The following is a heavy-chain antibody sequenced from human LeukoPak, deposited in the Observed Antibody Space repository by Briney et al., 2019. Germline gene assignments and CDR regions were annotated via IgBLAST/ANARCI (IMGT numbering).Heavy chain of an antibody. Sequence: QTGGSLRLSCAASGFTFSNSAMSWVRQAPGKGLEWVSNLSGSGITTYYADSVKGRFTISRDNSKNTLYLQMNSLRAEDTAVYYCAKGIYSSGWSYFDYWGRGTLVTVSS. J-gene: IGHJ4*01. V-gene: IGHV3-23*01. CDR1: GFTFSNSA. D-gene: IGHD6-19*01. CDR3: AKGIYSSGWSYFDY. CDR2: LSGSGITT.